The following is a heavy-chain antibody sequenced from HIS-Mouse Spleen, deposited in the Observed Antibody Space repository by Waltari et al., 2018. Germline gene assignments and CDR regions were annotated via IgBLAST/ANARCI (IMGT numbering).Heavy chain of an antibody. Sequence: QVTLRESGPALVKPTQTLTLTCTFSGFSLSTSGMCVSWIRQPPGKALEWLARIDWDDDKYYSTSRKTKLTISRDTSKNQVALTMTNMDPLDTSTYYCARIAEGYTSGWYAFDDWGQGTLVTVSS. CDR2: IDWDDDK. J-gene: IGHJ4*02. CDR1: GFSLSTSGMC. D-gene: IGHD6-19*01. CDR3: ARIAEGYTSGWYAFDD. V-gene: IGHV2-70*15.